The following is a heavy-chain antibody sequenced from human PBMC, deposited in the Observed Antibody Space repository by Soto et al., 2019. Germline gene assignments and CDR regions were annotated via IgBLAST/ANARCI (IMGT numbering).Heavy chain of an antibody. CDR3: ASINIVVVPAAKPDNWFDP. CDR2: ISSSSSYI. CDR1: GFTFSSYS. V-gene: IGHV3-21*01. D-gene: IGHD2-2*02. J-gene: IGHJ5*02. Sequence: GGSLRLSCAASGFTFSSYSMNWVRQAPGKGLEWVSSISSSSSYIYYADSVKGRFTISRDNAKNSLYLQMNSLRAEDTAVYYCASINIVVVPAAKPDNWFDPWGQGTLVTVSS.